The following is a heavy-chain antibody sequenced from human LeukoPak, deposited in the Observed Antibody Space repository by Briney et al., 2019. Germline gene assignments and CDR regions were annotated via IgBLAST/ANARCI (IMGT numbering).Heavy chain of an antibody. D-gene: IGHD5-12*01. Sequence: ASVKVSCKASGYTFTSYYMHWVRQAPGQGLEWMAWFKPNSGGSSYAQKFQGRVTMTRDTSISTAYMELSRLISDDTAVYYCARAIVATFATDLWGQGTLVTVSS. CDR3: ARAIVATFATDL. V-gene: IGHV1-2*02. CDR2: FKPNSGGS. CDR1: GYTFTSYY. J-gene: IGHJ5*02.